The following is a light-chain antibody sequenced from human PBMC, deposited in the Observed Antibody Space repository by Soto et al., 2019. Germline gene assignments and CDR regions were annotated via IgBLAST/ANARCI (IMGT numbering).Light chain of an antibody. CDR1: QDISNY. CDR3: QQYDNLPLT. V-gene: IGKV1-33*01. Sequence: DIPMTQSPSSLSASVGDRVTITCQASQDISNYLNWYQQKLGKAPKLLIYDASNLETGVPSRFSGSGSGTDFTFTISSLQPEDIATYYCQQYDNLPLTFGPGTKVDFK. CDR2: DAS. J-gene: IGKJ3*01.